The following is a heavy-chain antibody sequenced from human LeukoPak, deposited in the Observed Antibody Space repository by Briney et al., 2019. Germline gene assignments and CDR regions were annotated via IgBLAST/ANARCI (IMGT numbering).Heavy chain of an antibody. CDR2: INPNSGGT. Sequence: ASVTVSCKASGYTFTGYYMHWVRQAPGQGLEWMGWINPNSGGTNYAQKFQGRVTMTRDTSISTAYMELSRLRSDDTAVYYCARDLGLGSSSPYYYYMDVWGKGTTVTVSS. V-gene: IGHV1-2*02. CDR1: GYTFTGYY. D-gene: IGHD6-6*01. CDR3: ARDLGLGSSSPYYYYMDV. J-gene: IGHJ6*03.